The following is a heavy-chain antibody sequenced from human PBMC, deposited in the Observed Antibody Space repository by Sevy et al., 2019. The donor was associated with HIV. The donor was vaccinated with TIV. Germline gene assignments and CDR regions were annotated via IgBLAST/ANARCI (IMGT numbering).Heavy chain of an antibody. CDR3: ARAREYYYDSSGYAPYWYFDL. D-gene: IGHD3-22*01. Sequence: GGSLRLSCAASGFTFSSYAMHWVRQAPGKGLEWVAVISYDGSNKYYADSVKGRFTISRDNSKNTLYLQMNSLRAEDTAVYYCARAREYYYDSSGYAPYWYFDLWGRGTLVTVSS. V-gene: IGHV3-30-3*01. CDR1: GFTFSSYA. J-gene: IGHJ2*01. CDR2: ISYDGSNK.